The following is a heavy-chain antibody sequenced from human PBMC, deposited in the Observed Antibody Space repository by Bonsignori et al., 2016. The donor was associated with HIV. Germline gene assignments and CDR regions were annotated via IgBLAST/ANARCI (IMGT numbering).Heavy chain of an antibody. Sequence: WVRQAPGQGLEWMGWINPNSGGTNYAQKFQGRVTMTRDTSISTAYMELSRLRSDDTAVYYCAREVAEGSYASDYWGQGTLVTVSS. D-gene: IGHD1-26*01. CDR2: INPNSGGT. J-gene: IGHJ4*02. CDR3: AREVAEGSYASDY. V-gene: IGHV1-2*02.